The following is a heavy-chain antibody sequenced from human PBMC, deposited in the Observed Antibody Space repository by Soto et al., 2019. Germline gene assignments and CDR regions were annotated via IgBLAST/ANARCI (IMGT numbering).Heavy chain of an antibody. J-gene: IGHJ4*02. CDR1: GGSISSSSYY. D-gene: IGHD2-2*01. V-gene: IGHV4-39*01. CDR2: IYYSGST. Sequence: QLQLQESGPGLVKPSETLSLTCTVSGGSISSSSYYWGWIRQPPGKGLEWIGSIYYSGSTYYNPSLKSRVTIAVDTSTNQFSMKLSNVTAADPAVYYCASGVGYCSSTSCYLGFDYWGQGTLVTVSS. CDR3: ASGVGYCSSTSCYLGFDY.